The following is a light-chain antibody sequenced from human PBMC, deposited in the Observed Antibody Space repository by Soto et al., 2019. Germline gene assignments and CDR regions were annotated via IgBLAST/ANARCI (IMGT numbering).Light chain of an antibody. V-gene: IGLV1-47*01. CDR3: AAWDASLSGVV. J-gene: IGLJ2*01. CDR2: RNS. CDR1: SSNIGSNY. Sequence: QSVLTQPPSASGTHGQRVTISCSGSSSNIGSNYVYWYQQLPGTVPQLLIYRNSERPSGVPDRFSGSKSGTSASLAISGLRSEDEADYYCAAWDASLSGVVFGGGTQRTVL.